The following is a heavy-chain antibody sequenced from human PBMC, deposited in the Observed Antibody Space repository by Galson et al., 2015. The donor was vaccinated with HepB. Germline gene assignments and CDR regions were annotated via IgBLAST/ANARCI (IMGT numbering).Heavy chain of an antibody. Sequence: YLRLSCAASGFIFSSYGMHWVRQAPGKGLEWVALISFDGSNKYYADSVKGRFTISRDNSKNTLDLQMDSLRAEDAAVYYCAKGIRGPGRPTTPFDYWGQGTLVTVSS. CDR2: ISFDGSNK. J-gene: IGHJ4*02. D-gene: IGHD1-14*01. CDR1: GFIFSSYG. V-gene: IGHV3-30*18. CDR3: AKGIRGPGRPTTPFDY.